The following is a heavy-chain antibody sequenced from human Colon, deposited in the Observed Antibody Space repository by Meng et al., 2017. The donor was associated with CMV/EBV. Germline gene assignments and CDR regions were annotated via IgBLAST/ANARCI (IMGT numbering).Heavy chain of an antibody. V-gene: IGHV3-23*01. CDR3: AKGKTVAGSERYFQH. Sequence: SGFSLRSYAMSWVRQDPGKGLEWVSVISVSGPNRQYADSVKGRFTISRDNSKNTLYLDMNSLRDDDTAVYYCAKGKTVAGSERYFQHWGQGTLVTVSS. J-gene: IGHJ1*01. CDR1: GFSLRSYA. CDR2: ISVSGPNR. D-gene: IGHD6-19*01.